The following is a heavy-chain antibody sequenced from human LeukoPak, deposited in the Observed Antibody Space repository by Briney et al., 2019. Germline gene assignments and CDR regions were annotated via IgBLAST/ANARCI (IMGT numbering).Heavy chain of an antibody. V-gene: IGHV3-7*01. CDR3: ARLTGATGFDY. CDR1: GFPLSSYW. CDR2: IKQDGSDK. D-gene: IGHD1-1*01. Sequence: GGSLRLSCVASGFPLSSYWMSGVRQAPGRGLEWVANIKQDGSDKHYVDSVKGRFTISRDNAKNSLYLQLNSLGADDTAVYYCARLTGATGFDYGGQGTLVTASS. J-gene: IGHJ4*02.